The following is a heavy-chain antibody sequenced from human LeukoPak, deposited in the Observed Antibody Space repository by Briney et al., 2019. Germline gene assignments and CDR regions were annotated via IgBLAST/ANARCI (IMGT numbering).Heavy chain of an antibody. D-gene: IGHD4-17*01. Sequence: QSGGSLRLSCAASGFTFSSYGMHWVRQAPGKGLEWVAFIRYDGSNKYYADSVKGRFTISRDNSKNTLYLQMNSLRAEDAAVYYCAKDPGNTTGLYFDYWGQGTLVTVSS. V-gene: IGHV3-30*02. CDR1: GFTFSSYG. CDR3: AKDPGNTTGLYFDY. CDR2: IRYDGSNK. J-gene: IGHJ4*02.